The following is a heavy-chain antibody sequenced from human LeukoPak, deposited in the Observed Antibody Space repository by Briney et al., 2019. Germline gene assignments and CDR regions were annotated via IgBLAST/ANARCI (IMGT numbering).Heavy chain of an antibody. V-gene: IGHV1-24*01. J-gene: IGHJ4*02. D-gene: IGHD2-15*01. Sequence: GASVEVSCKVSGYTLTELSMHWVRQAPGKGLEWMGGFDPEDGETIYAQKFQGRVTMTEDTSTDTAYMELSSLRSEDTAVYYCATGFGVVVAATPPIYWGQGTLVTVSS. CDR2: FDPEDGET. CDR1: GYTLTELS. CDR3: ATGFGVVVAATPPIY.